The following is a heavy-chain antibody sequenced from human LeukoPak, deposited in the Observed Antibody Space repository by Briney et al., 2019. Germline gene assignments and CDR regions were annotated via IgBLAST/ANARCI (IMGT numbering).Heavy chain of an antibody. Sequence: KPSETLSLTFAVYAPSFSGYSWSSVRQPPAKGVERVGEINHSGSTNYNPSLKSRVTISVDTSKNQFSLKLNSVTAADTAVYYCARGCAVNTAMIHVEYWGQGTLVTVSS. D-gene: IGHD5-18*01. CDR1: APSFSGYS. CDR3: ARGCAVNTAMIHVEY. J-gene: IGHJ4*02. V-gene: IGHV4-34*01. CDR2: INHSGST.